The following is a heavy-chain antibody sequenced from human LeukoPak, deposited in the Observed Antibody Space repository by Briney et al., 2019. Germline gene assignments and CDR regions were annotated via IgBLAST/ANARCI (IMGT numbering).Heavy chain of an antibody. V-gene: IGHV1-46*01. CDR1: GYIFTSYY. J-gene: IGHJ3*02. CDR3: ARPRGSYWVDAFDI. CDR2: INPSGGST. Sequence: GASVKVSCKASGYIFTSYYMHWVRQAPGQGLEWIGIINPSGGSTIYAQKFQGRVTMTRDTSTSTVYMELSSLRSEDTAVYYCARPRGSYWVDAFDIWGHGTMVTVSS. D-gene: IGHD1-26*01.